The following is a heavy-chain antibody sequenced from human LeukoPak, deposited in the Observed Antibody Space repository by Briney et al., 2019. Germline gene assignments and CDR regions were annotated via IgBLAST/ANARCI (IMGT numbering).Heavy chain of an antibody. Sequence: GGSLRLSCAASGFTPGHYDMHWVRQAPGEGLEWVAVMSYDGTNKYYTDSVRGRFTISRDSSTNSLYLQMNSLRAEDTAVYFCAKDLSRNFHWYYMDVWGKGTTVTVSS. D-gene: IGHD1-14*01. CDR1: GFTPGHYD. J-gene: IGHJ6*03. CDR2: MSYDGTNK. V-gene: IGHV3-30*18. CDR3: AKDLSRNFHWYYMDV.